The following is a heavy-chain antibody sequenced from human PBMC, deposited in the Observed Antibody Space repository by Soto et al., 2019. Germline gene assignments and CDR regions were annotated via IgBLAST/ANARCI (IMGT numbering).Heavy chain of an antibody. V-gene: IGHV1-2*04. CDR2: INPNSGGT. J-gene: IGHJ6*02. Sequence: ASVKVSCKASGYTFTGYYMHWVRQAPGQGLEWMGWINPNSGGTNYAQKFQGWVTMTRDTSISTAYMELSRLRSDDTAVYYCARGGGTALEQYYYYYGMDVWGQGTTVTVSS. CDR1: GYTFTGYY. D-gene: IGHD3-10*01. CDR3: ARGGGTALEQYYYYYGMDV.